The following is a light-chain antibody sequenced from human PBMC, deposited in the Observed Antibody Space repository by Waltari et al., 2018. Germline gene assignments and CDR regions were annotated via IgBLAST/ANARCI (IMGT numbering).Light chain of an antibody. CDR1: TGAAPSGNY. Sequence: QAVVTQEPSLTVSPGGTVTPTCAPRTGAAPSGNYPYWFQQKPGQAPRTLIYNTNTKHSWTPARFSGSLLGGKAALTLSGAQPEDEAEYYCLLSYSDAVVFGGGTKLTVL. CDR2: NTN. J-gene: IGLJ2*01. CDR3: LLSYSDAVV. V-gene: IGLV7-46*01.